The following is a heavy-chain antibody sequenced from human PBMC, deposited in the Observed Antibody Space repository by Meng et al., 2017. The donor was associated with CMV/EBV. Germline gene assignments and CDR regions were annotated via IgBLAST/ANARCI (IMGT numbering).Heavy chain of an antibody. D-gene: IGHD3-22*01. CDR1: GSTFTSYG. Sequence: QGQTWQVGSEVKKPGAPVKVSCKASGSTFTSYGISWVRQAPGQGLEWMGWISAYNGNTNYAQKLQGRVTMTTDTSTSTAYMELRSLRSDDTAVYYCARGGRYYYDSSGYCDYWGQGTLVTVSS. V-gene: IGHV1-18*01. J-gene: IGHJ4*02. CDR2: ISAYNGNT. CDR3: ARGGRYYYDSSGYCDY.